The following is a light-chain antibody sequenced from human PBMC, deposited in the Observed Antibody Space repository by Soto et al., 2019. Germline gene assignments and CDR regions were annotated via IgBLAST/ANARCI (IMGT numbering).Light chain of an antibody. Sequence: QLVLTQSPSVSASLGVSVRLTCTLSSRYSSYAIAWHHKQPGKGRRYLMDLKNDGSHTKGDGIPDRFSGSSSGAERSLIISTLQSEDEADYYCQTWGTGFHVFGGGTKLTVL. CDR3: QTWGTGFHV. J-gene: IGLJ2*01. CDR1: SRYSSYA. V-gene: IGLV4-69*01. CDR2: LKNDGSH.